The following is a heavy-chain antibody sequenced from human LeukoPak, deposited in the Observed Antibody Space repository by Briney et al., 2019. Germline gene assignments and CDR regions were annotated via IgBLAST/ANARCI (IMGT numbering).Heavy chain of an antibody. CDR2: ISSSSSTI. Sequence: PGGSLRLSCAASGFTFSSYSMNWVRQAPGKGLEWVSYISSSSSTIYYADSVKGRFTISRDNAKNSLYLQMNSLRAEDTAVYYCARVLVGRYFDWYHGYFDYWGQGTLVTVSS. V-gene: IGHV3-48*04. D-gene: IGHD3-9*01. CDR3: ARVLVGRYFDWYHGYFDY. CDR1: GFTFSSYS. J-gene: IGHJ4*02.